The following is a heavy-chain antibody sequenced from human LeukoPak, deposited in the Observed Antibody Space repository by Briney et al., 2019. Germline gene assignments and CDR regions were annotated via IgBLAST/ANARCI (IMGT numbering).Heavy chain of an antibody. CDR2: IIPIFGTA. V-gene: IGHV1-69*05. CDR3: ASEGAGSYDYVWVSYRSTKYFQH. Sequence: ASVKVSCKASGGTFSSYAISWVRQAPGQGLEWMGGIIPIFGTANYAQKFQGRVTITTDESTSTAYMELSSLRSEDTAVYYCASEGAGSYDYVWVSYRSTKYFQHWGQGTLVTVSS. D-gene: IGHD3-16*02. J-gene: IGHJ1*01. CDR1: GGTFSSYA.